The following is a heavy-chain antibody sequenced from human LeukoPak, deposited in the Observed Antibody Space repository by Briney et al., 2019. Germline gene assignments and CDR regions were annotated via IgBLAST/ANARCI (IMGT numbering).Heavy chain of an antibody. CDR2: ITSSSYT. J-gene: IGHJ4*02. V-gene: IGHV3-11*06. Sequence: GGSLRLSCAASGFTFSNYYMSWIRQAPGKGLEWVSYITSSSYTNYADSVKGRFTISRDNAKNSLYLQMNSLRPEDTAVYYCARDAGGYYPDYWGQGTLVTVSS. D-gene: IGHD3-22*01. CDR3: ARDAGGYYPDY. CDR1: GFTFSNYY.